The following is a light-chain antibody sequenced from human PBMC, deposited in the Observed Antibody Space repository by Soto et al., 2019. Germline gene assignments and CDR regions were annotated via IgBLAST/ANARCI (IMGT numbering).Light chain of an antibody. CDR1: SSDVGGYKY. J-gene: IGLJ1*01. CDR2: EVS. CDR3: SSYAGSNIDYV. V-gene: IGLV2-8*01. Sequence: QSVLTQPPSASGSPGQSVTIFCTGTSSDVGGYKYVSWYQQHPGKVPKLMIYEVSKRPSGVPDRFSGSKSGNTASLTVSGLPAEDEADYYCSSYAGSNIDYVCGTGTKVTVL.